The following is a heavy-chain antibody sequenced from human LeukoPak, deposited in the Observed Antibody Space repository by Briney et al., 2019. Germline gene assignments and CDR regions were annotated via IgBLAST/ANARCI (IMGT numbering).Heavy chain of an antibody. CDR3: STLWYGA. V-gene: IGHV3-15*01. D-gene: IGHD3-10*01. CDR1: GFTFTNAW. Sequence: PGGSLRLSCAASGFTFTNAWMSWVRQAPGKGLEWVGRIKSKTDGGTSDYAVPVTGRFTISRDDSKSTLYLEMNSLKTEDTGVYYCSTLWYGAWGQGTLVTVSS. J-gene: IGHJ5*02. CDR2: IKSKTDGGTS.